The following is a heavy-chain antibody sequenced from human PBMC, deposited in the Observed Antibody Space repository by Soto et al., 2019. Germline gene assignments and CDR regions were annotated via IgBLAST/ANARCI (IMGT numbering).Heavy chain of an antibody. V-gene: IGHV4-38-2*02. CDR1: GYSISSGYY. Sequence: SETLSLTCAVSGYSISSGYYWGWIRQPPGKGLEWIGSIYHSGSTYYNPSLKSRVTISVDTSKNQFSLKLSSVTAADTAVYYCARDLRVGATNYFDYWGQGTLVTVSS. CDR2: IYHSGST. CDR3: ARDLRVGATNYFDY. J-gene: IGHJ4*02. D-gene: IGHD1-26*01.